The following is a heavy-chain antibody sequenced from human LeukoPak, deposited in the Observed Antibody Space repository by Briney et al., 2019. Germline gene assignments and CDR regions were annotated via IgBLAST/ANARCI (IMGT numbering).Heavy chain of an antibody. CDR1: GYNFTKYG. CDR2: ISAYNGNT. J-gene: IGHJ4*02. CDR3: ARTLYIASAPGGFDY. Sequence: ASVKVSCKTSGYNFTKYGISWVRQAPGQGLEWMGWISAYNGNTNYAQKLQGRVTMTTDTSTSTAYMEVNALRSDDTAVYYCARTLYIASAPGGFDYWGQGTLVTVSS. V-gene: IGHV1-18*01. D-gene: IGHD3-16*01.